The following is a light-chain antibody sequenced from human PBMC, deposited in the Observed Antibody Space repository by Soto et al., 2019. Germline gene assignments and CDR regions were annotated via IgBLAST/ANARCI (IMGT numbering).Light chain of an antibody. J-gene: IGLJ3*02. Sequence: QSVLTQPASVSGSPGQSITISCTGTSSDVGSYNLVSWYQQHPGKAPKLMIYENSKRPSGVSHRFSGSKFGNTASLTISGLQAEDEADYYCCSYAGSSTSWVFGGGTKLTVL. CDR1: SSDVGSYNL. V-gene: IGLV2-23*01. CDR2: ENS. CDR3: CSYAGSSTSWV.